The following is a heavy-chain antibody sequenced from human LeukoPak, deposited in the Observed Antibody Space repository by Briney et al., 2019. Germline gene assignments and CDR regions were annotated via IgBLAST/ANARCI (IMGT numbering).Heavy chain of an antibody. CDR2: ITNGGSGM. D-gene: IGHD4-11*01. CDR3: ARERDYTRDAVDM. V-gene: IGHV3-48*03. J-gene: IGHJ3*02. CDR1: GFTFSSYE. Sequence: PGGSLRPSGAASGFTFSSYEMNWVRQAPGKGLEWISSITNGGSGMYEDSLKGRFTISRDNAKNSLYLQMNSLRAEDTAVYYCARERDYTRDAVDMWRQGTKVTVSS.